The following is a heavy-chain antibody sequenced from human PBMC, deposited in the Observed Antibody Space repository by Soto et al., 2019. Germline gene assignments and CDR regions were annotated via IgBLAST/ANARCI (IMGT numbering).Heavy chain of an antibody. CDR2: IYNSGST. Sequence: TSETLSLTCTVSGGSISSYYCNWVRQPPGKGLEWIGYIYNSGSTNYNPSLQSRVTISADTSRDQFSLRLSSVTAADTAVYYCVTGGGWLPKYWGQGILVTVSS. D-gene: IGHD5-12*01. CDR1: GGSISSYY. J-gene: IGHJ4*02. V-gene: IGHV4-59*01. CDR3: VTGGGWLPKY.